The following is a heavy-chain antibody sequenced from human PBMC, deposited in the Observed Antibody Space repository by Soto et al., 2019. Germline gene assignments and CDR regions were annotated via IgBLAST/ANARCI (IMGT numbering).Heavy chain of an antibody. CDR3: ARVIAAAGRGNWFDP. J-gene: IGHJ5*02. CDR2: ISAYNGNT. V-gene: IGHV1-18*04. Sequence: ASVKVSCKASGYTFTSYCISWVRQAPGQGLEWMGWISAYNGNTNYAQKLQGRVTMTTDTSTSTAYMELRSLRSDDTAVYYCARVIAAAGRGNWFDPWGQGTLVTVSS. D-gene: IGHD6-13*01. CDR1: GYTFTSYC.